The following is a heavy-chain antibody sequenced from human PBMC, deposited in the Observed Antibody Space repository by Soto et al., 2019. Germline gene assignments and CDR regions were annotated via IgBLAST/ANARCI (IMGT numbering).Heavy chain of an antibody. J-gene: IGHJ6*02. D-gene: IGHD3-10*01. CDR2: MNPNSGNT. CDR1: GYTFTSYD. V-gene: IGHV1-8*01. CDR3: ARWGGEPNYYYFGMDV. Sequence: ASVKVSCKASGYTFTSYDINWVRQATGQGLEWMGWMNPNSGNTGYAQKFQGRVTMTRNTSISTAYMELSSLRSEDTAVYYCARWGGEPNYYYFGMDVWGQGPTVPVYS.